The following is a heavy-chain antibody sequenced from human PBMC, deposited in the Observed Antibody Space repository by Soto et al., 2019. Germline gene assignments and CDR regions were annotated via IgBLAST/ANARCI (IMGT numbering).Heavy chain of an antibody. CDR2: IVVGSGNT. D-gene: IGHD3-22*01. CDR1: GFTFTSSA. V-gene: IGHV1-58*02. CDR3: AADWYYYDSSGSPGAFDI. Sequence: SAKVSCKASGFTFTSSAMQWVRQARGQRLEWIGWIVVGSGNTNYAQKFQERVTITRDMSTSTAYMELSSLRSEDTAVYYCAADWYYYDSSGSPGAFDIWGQGTMVTV. J-gene: IGHJ3*02.